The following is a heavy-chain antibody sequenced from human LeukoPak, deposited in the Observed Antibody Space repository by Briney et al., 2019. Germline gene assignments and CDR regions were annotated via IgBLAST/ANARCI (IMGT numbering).Heavy chain of an antibody. Sequence: GGSLRLSCAASGFTLSDYYMGWIRQAPGKGLEWLSSISESGGRIFYRDSVKGRFTSSRDNAKKSVFLQMNSLRVEDTAVYYCAKEVFTGSGGAFDIWGPGTMVTVSS. J-gene: IGHJ3*02. D-gene: IGHD1-14*01. CDR3: AKEVFTGSGGAFDI. CDR1: GFTLSDYY. CDR2: ISESGGRI. V-gene: IGHV3-11*04.